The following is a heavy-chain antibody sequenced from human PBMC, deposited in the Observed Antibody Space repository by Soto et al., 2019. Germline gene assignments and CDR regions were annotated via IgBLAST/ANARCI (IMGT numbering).Heavy chain of an antibody. V-gene: IGHV1-69*06. Sequence: QVRLVQSGAWVKKPGSSVKVSCDASGGTFSSYAVTWVRQAPGQGLEWMGGIIPIVTTPNYAQKFQCRLTISADKSTTTSYMVWFSRRSEDTGVYYCALVGYCFWSRYHFYGMDVWGQGTTVIVSS. CDR3: ALVGYCFWSRYHFYGMDV. CDR1: GGTFSSYA. CDR2: IIPIVTTP. D-gene: IGHD3-3*01. J-gene: IGHJ6*02.